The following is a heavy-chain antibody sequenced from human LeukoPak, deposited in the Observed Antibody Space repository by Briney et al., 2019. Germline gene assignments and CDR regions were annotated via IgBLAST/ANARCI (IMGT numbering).Heavy chain of an antibody. CDR3: ARAGEDYGSGSYYKPPTDI. CDR1: GYSISSGYY. V-gene: IGHV4-38-2*01. D-gene: IGHD3-10*01. Sequence: PSETLSLTCAVSGYSISSGYYWGWIRQPPGKGLEWIGSIYHSGSTYYNPSLKSRVTISVDTSKNQFSLKLSSVTAADTAVYYCARAGEDYGSGSYYKPPTDIWGQGTTVTVSS. J-gene: IGHJ6*02. CDR2: IYHSGST.